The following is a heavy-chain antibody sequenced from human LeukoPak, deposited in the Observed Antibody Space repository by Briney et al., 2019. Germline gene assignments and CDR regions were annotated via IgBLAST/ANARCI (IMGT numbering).Heavy chain of an antibody. D-gene: IGHD4-17*01. CDR1: GGSISSGDYY. Sequence: SETLSLTCTVSGGSISSGDYYWSWIRQPPGKGLEWIGYIYYSGSTYYNPSLKSRVTISVDTSKNQFSLKLSSVTAPDTAVYYCARDTHDGDYSYYFDYWGQGTLVTVPS. CDR2: IYYSGST. V-gene: IGHV4-30-4*01. J-gene: IGHJ4*02. CDR3: ARDTHDGDYSYYFDY.